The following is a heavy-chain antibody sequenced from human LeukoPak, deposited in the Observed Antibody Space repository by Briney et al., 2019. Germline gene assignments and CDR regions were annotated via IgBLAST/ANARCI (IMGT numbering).Heavy chain of an antibody. CDR2: ISRSTIDT. CDR3: ARGNGAIGDTAMANPAYFDY. Sequence: GGSLRLSCEGSGFTFSFYSMNWVRQAPGKGLEWVSSISRSTIDTYYGDSVKGRFTISRDNAKNSLYLQMNSLRAEDTAVYYCARGNGAIGDTAMANPAYFDYWGQGTLVTVSS. J-gene: IGHJ4*02. V-gene: IGHV3-21*01. CDR1: GFTFSFYS. D-gene: IGHD5-18*01.